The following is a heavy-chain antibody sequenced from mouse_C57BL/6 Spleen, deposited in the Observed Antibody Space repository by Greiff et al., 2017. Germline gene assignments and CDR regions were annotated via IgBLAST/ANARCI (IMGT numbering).Heavy chain of an antibody. J-gene: IGHJ4*01. V-gene: IGHV14-3*01. Sequence: EVQLQQSVAELVRPGASVKLSCTASGFNIKNTYMHWVKQRPERGLEWIGRSDPADGNTKYAPKFQGKATITADTSSNTAYLQLSSLTSEDTAIYYGAKGTGLLREYYGMDYWGQGTSVTVSS. D-gene: IGHD2-3*01. CDR1: GFNIKNTY. CDR2: SDPADGNT. CDR3: AKGTGLLREYYGMDY.